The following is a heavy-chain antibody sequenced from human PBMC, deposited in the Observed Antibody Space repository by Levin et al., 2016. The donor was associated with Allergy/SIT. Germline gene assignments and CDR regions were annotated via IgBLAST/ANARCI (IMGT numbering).Heavy chain of an antibody. CDR2: ANTDTGNP. Sequence: ASVKVSCKGSGYNFGNYAVHWVRQAPGQGLEWLGWANTDTGNPTYAQGFTGRFVFSLDTAASTAFLQISSLKAEDTAVYYCAREGLSGVALDYWGQGTLVTVSS. CDR3: AREGLSGVALDY. CDR1: GYNFGNYA. V-gene: IGHV7-4-1*02. J-gene: IGHJ4*02. D-gene: IGHD3-3*01.